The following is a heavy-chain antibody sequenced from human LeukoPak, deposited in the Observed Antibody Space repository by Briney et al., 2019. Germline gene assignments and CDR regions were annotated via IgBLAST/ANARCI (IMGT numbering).Heavy chain of an antibody. Sequence: GRSLRLSCAASGFTFSSYAMHWVRQAPGKGLEWVAVISYDGSNKYYADSVKGRFTISRDNSKNTLYLQMNSLRAEDTAVYYCASIRGGATSGTFDYWGQGTLVTVSS. CDR1: GFTFSSYA. CDR3: ASIRGGATSGTFDY. V-gene: IGHV3-30-3*01. D-gene: IGHD1-26*01. J-gene: IGHJ4*02. CDR2: ISYDGSNK.